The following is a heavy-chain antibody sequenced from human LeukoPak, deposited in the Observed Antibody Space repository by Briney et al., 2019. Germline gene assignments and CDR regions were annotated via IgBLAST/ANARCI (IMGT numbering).Heavy chain of an antibody. CDR1: GGSISSGSYY. D-gene: IGHD6-6*01. V-gene: IGHV4-61*02. CDR2: IYTSGST. Sequence: SETLSLTCTVSGGSISSGSYYWSWIRQPAGKGLEWIGRIYTSGSTNYNPSLKSRVTISVDTSKNQFSLKLSSVTAADTAVYYCAREDIAARPGWFDPWGQGTLVTVSS. CDR3: AREDIAARPGWFDP. J-gene: IGHJ5*02.